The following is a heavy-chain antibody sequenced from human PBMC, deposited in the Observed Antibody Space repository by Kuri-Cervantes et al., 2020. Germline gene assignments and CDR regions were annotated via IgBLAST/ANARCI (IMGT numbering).Heavy chain of an antibody. J-gene: IGHJ3*02. D-gene: IGHD1-26*01. CDR3: AKPISGSSTGDAFDI. Sequence: GGSLRLSCAASGFTFSSYWMSWVRQAPGKGLEWVSYISSSGSTTYYADSVKGRFTISRDNSKNTLYLQMNSLRAEDTAVYYCAKPISGSSTGDAFDIWGQGTMVTVSS. V-gene: IGHV3-23*01. CDR2: ISSSGSTT. CDR1: GFTFSSYW.